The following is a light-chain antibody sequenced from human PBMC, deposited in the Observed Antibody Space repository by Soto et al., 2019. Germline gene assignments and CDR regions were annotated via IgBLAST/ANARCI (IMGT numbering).Light chain of an antibody. J-gene: IGLJ3*02. CDR2: EVT. Sequence: QSVLAQPSSVSGSPGQSITISCTGTSTDVGGYNYVSWYQHHSGKAPKLLIYEVTNRPSGISDRFSGSKSVNTASLTISGLQAEDESDYYCGSYAGSSTLVFGGGTKLTVL. V-gene: IGLV2-14*01. CDR3: GSYAGSSTLV. CDR1: STDVGGYNY.